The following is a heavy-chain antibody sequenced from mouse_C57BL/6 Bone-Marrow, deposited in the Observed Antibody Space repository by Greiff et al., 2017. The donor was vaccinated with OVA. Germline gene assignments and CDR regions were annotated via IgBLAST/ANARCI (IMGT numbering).Heavy chain of an antibody. CDR1: GFTFSSYA. J-gene: IGHJ4*01. CDR2: ISDGGSYT. Sequence: EVMLVESGGGLVKPGGSLKLSCAASGFTFSSYAMSWVRQTPEKRLEWVATISDGGSYTYSPANVKGRFTISRDNAKNNLYQQMSQLKSEDTAMYYCARASTLSLGAMDYWGQGTSVTVSS. CDR3: ARASTLSLGAMDY. D-gene: IGHD6-1*01. V-gene: IGHV5-4*03.